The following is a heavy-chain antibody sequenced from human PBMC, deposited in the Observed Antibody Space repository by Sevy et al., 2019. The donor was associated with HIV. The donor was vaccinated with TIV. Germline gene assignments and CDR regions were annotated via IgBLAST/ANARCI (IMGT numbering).Heavy chain of an antibody. D-gene: IGHD5-12*01. CDR3: TRGLATADTPEYYFDY. J-gene: IGHJ4*02. CDR2: ITRNSYEAYGGTT. V-gene: IGHV3-49*03. CDR1: GFTFDDYA. Sequence: GGSLRLSCTTSGFTFDDYAMSWFRQAPGKGLEWVAFITRNSYEAYGGTTDYAASVKGRFTSSRDDSKSVAFLQMNSLKTEDTAVYYCTRGLATADTPEYYFDYWGQGTLVIVSS.